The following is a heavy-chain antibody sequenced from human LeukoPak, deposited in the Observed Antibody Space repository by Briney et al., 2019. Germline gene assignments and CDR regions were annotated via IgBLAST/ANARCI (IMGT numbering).Heavy chain of an antibody. V-gene: IGHV3-23*01. CDR2: IRGSTGST. J-gene: IGHJ6*03. CDR1: GFTFSSYW. Sequence: GGSLRLSCAASGFTFSSYWMHWVRQAPGKGLVWVSVIRGSTGSTYYADSVKGRFTISRDNSKNTLYLQMNSLTAEDTAVYYCAKSVGGYWTSQGYMDVWGKGTTVTVSS. D-gene: IGHD3-22*01. CDR3: AKSVGGYWTSQGYMDV.